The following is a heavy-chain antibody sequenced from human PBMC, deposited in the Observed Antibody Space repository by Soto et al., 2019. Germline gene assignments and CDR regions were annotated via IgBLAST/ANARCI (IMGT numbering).Heavy chain of an antibody. CDR2: ISAYNGNT. D-gene: IGHD6-13*01. CDR3: ARDRRIAAAGTSVPYYYYGMEV. Sequence: ASVKVSCKASGYTFTSYVISWVRQAPGQGLEWMGWISAYNGNTNYAQKLQGRVTMTTDTSTSTAYMELRSLRSDDTAVYYCARDRRIAAAGTSVPYYYYGMEVWGQGTTVTVSS. CDR1: GYTFTSYV. V-gene: IGHV1-18*01. J-gene: IGHJ6*02.